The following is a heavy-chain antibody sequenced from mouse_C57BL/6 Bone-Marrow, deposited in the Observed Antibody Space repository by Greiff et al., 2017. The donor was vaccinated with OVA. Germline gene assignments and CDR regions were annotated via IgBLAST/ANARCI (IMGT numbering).Heavy chain of an antibody. J-gene: IGHJ3*01. D-gene: IGHD2-4*01. V-gene: IGHV1-55*01. Sequence: QVQLQQPGAELVKPGASVKMSCKASGYTFTSYWITWVKQRPGQGLEWIGYIYPGRGSTNYNEKFKSKATLTVDTSSSTAYMQLSSLTSKNSAVYYGARLYDYDDGGRFAYGGQGTLVTVSA. CDR1: GYTFTSYW. CDR2: IYPGRGST. CDR3: ARLYDYDDGGRFAY.